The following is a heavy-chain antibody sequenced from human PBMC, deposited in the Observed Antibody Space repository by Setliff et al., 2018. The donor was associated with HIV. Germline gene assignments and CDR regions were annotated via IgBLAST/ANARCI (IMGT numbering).Heavy chain of an antibody. J-gene: IGHJ4*02. Sequence: GASVKVSCKASGYSFINYGISWVRQAPGQGPEWMGWISAYTGHTDYAPRLLGRVTMTTDTSTSTAYMELRSLTSDDTAVYYCARGGGGYNFWSGYPSFDYWGQGTLVTVSS. CDR3: ARGGGGYNFWSGYPSFDY. CDR1: GYSFINYG. V-gene: IGHV1-18*01. D-gene: IGHD3-3*01. CDR2: ISAYTGHT.